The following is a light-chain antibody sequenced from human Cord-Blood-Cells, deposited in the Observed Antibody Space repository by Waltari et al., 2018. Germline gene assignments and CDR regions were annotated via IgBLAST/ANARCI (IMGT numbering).Light chain of an antibody. Sequence: DIVFTQSPATLSLSPGERATLSCRASQSVSSHLAWYQQKPGQAPRLLIYDASNRATGIPARFSGSGSGTDFTLTISSLEPEDFAVYYCQQRSNWPPYTFGQGTKLEIK. J-gene: IGKJ2*01. CDR1: QSVSSH. CDR3: QQRSNWPPYT. V-gene: IGKV3-11*01. CDR2: DAS.